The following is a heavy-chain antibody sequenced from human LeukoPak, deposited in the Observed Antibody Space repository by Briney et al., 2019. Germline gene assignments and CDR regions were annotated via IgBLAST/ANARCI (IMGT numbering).Heavy chain of an antibody. D-gene: IGHD3-10*01. CDR1: NYTFTSYG. CDR2: ISAYNGYT. CDR3: ARDEDHYGSGSAY. V-gene: IGHV1-18*01. Sequence: ASVKFSCKTFNYTFTSYGITWLRQAPGQGLEWMGWISAYNGYTKYGQRFQDRVTTTTETSTNTAYMELRNLRSDDTAIYYCARDEDHYGSGSAYWGQGTLVAVSS. J-gene: IGHJ4*02.